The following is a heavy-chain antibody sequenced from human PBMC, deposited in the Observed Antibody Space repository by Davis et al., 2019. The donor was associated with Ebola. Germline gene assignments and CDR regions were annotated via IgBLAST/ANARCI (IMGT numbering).Heavy chain of an antibody. V-gene: IGHV3-66*01. CDR3: AREPRLNDFWSGYWGYYYYGMDV. D-gene: IGHD3-3*01. CDR1: GFTVSSNY. CDR2: IYSGGST. Sequence: GGSLRLSCAASGFTVSSNYMSWVRQAPGKGLEWVSVIYSGGSTYYADSVKGRFTISRDNSKNTLYLQMNSLRAEDTAVYYCAREPRLNDFWSGYWGYYYYGMDVWGQGTTVTVSS. J-gene: IGHJ6*02.